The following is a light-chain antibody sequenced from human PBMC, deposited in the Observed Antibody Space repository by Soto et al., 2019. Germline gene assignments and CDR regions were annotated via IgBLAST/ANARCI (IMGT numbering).Light chain of an antibody. CDR1: QSVSSN. CDR2: GAS. V-gene: IGKV3-20*01. Sequence: IVRTRRLANMSVSPGERVTLSCRASQSVSSNLAWYQQKPGQAPRLLIYGASTRATGIPDRFSGSGSGTDFTLTISRLEPEDFAVYYCQQYGSSPQTFGQGTRLEIK. J-gene: IGKJ5*01. CDR3: QQYGSSPQT.